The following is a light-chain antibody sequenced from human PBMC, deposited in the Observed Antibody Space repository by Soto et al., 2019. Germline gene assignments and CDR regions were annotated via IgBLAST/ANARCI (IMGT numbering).Light chain of an antibody. V-gene: IGLV2-14*01. CDR2: EVS. J-gene: IGLJ1*01. Sequence: QSVLTQPASVSGSPGQSITISCTGTTSDIGTYSYVSWYQQHAGKAPKLIIYEVSHRPSGVSNRFSGSKSGSTASLTISGLQAEDEADYYCQSYDSSLSGSVFGTGTKVTVL. CDR1: TSDIGTYSY. CDR3: QSYDSSLSGSV.